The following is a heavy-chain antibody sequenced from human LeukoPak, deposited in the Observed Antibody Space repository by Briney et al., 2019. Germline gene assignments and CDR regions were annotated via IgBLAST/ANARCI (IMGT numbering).Heavy chain of an antibody. CDR3: ANLWFGELLLDYFDY. CDR1: GFTFSSYW. V-gene: IGHV3-7*01. J-gene: IGHJ4*02. D-gene: IGHD3-10*01. Sequence: GGSLRLSCAASGFTFSSYWMSWVRQAPGKGLEWVANIKQDGSEKYYVDSVKGRFTISRDNAKNSLYLQMNSLRAEDTAVYYCANLWFGELLLDYFDYWGQGTLVTVSS. CDR2: IKQDGSEK.